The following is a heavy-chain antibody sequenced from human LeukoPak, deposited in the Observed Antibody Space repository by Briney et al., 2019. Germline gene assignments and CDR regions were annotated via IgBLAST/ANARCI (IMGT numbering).Heavy chain of an antibody. CDR2: ISGSGGST. J-gene: IGHJ5*02. CDR1: GGSISSYY. Sequence: ETLSLTCTVSGGSISSYYWSWVRQAPGKGLEWVSAISGSGGSTYYADSVKGRFTISRDNSKNTLYLQMNSLRAEDTAVYYCAKALGQYYDILTGYPSWGQGTLVTVSS. V-gene: IGHV3-23*01. D-gene: IGHD3-9*01. CDR3: AKALGQYYDILTGYPS.